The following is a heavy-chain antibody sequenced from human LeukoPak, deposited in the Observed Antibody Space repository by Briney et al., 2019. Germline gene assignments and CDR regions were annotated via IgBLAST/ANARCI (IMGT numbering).Heavy chain of an antibody. Sequence: GGSLRLSCAASGFTFNSYWMHWVRQAPGKGLVWVSRINTDGSSTSYADSVKGRFAISRDNSKNTLYLQMNSLTAEDTAVYYCAKDAIAVAGAFDSWGQGTLVTVSS. V-gene: IGHV3-74*01. J-gene: IGHJ4*02. D-gene: IGHD6-19*01. CDR1: GFTFNSYW. CDR3: AKDAIAVAGAFDS. CDR2: INTDGSST.